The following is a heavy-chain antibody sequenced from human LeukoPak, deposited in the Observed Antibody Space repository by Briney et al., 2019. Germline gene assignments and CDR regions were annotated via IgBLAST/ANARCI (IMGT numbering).Heavy chain of an antibody. CDR2: INGDGSNP. V-gene: IGHV3-74*01. CDR1: GISFSNYW. D-gene: IGHD4-17*01. Sequence: KAGGSLRLSCVASGISFSNYWMYWVRQAPGKGLVWVSRINGDGSNPVYADSVKGRFTISRDNAKSTLYLQMNSLRAEDTAVYYCARENMTTSDSYYFDYWGQGTLVTVSS. J-gene: IGHJ4*02. CDR3: ARENMTTSDSYYFDY.